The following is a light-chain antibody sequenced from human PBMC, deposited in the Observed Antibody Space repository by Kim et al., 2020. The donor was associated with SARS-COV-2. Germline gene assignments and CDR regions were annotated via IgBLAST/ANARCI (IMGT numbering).Light chain of an antibody. CDR3: CSYAGSSNWL. CDR2: EVS. Sequence: GHSVTISCSGTSSDVGGYKYVSWYQQHPGKAPKLIIYEVSERPSGVPDRFSGSKSGNTASLIVSGLQAEDEADYYCCSYAGSSNWLFGGGTKLTVL. J-gene: IGLJ3*02. V-gene: IGLV2-8*01. CDR1: SSDVGGYKY.